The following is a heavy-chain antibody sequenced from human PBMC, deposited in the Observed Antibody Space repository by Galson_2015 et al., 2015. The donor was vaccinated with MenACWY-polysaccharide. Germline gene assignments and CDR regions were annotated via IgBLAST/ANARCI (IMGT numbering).Heavy chain of an antibody. Sequence: SLRLSCAASGFNFGIYVMTWVRQAPGKGLEWVSAISSGSDTTYYTDSVKGRFTISRDNSKDTVHLQMDSLRAEDTAVYYCVKGGWADNWGQGTLVTVSS. V-gene: IGHV3-23*01. CDR3: VKGGWADN. CDR2: ISSGSDTT. J-gene: IGHJ4*02. CDR1: GFNFGIYV. D-gene: IGHD1-26*01.